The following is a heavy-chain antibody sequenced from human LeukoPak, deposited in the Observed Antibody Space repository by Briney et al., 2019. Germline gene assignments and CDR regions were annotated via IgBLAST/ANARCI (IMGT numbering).Heavy chain of an antibody. CDR2: IYPGDSDT. J-gene: IGHJ4*02. CDR3: ARQNDFRLDY. V-gene: IGHV5-51*01. Sequence: GESLRISFKGSGSTFSSYWIGWVRQMPGKGLEWMGIIYPGDSDTRYSPSLQGQVTISVDTSIGTAYLQWSSLKASDTAIYYCARQNDFRLDYWGQGTLVTVSS. CDR1: GSTFSSYW. D-gene: IGHD3-3*01.